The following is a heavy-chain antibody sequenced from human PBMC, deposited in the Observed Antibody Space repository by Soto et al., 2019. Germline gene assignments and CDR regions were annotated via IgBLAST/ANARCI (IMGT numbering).Heavy chain of an antibody. V-gene: IGHV3-73*01. J-gene: IGHJ4*02. CDR1: GFTFSGSA. D-gene: IGHD4-17*01. Sequence: EVQLVESGGGLVQPGGSLKLSCAVSGFTFSGSAMHCVRQAFGKGLEWVGRIRSKSNSYATAYAASVKGRFTISRDDSKNTAYLQMNSLKTEDTAVYYCTRGYGDYVRDYWGQGTLVTVSS. CDR3: TRGYGDYVRDY. CDR2: IRSKSNSYAT.